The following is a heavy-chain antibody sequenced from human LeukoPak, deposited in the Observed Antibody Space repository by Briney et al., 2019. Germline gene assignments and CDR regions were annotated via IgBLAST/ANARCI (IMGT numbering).Heavy chain of an antibody. V-gene: IGHV4-39*01. CDR1: GGSISSSSYY. Sequence: SETLSLTCTVSGGSISSSSYYWGWTRQPPGKGLEWIGSIYYSGSTYYNPSLKSRVTISVDTSKNQFSLKLSSVTAADTAVYYCARLMTTVTTLVVGLDYWGQGTLVTVSS. D-gene: IGHD4-17*01. CDR2: IYYSGST. CDR3: ARLMTTVTTLVVGLDY. J-gene: IGHJ4*02.